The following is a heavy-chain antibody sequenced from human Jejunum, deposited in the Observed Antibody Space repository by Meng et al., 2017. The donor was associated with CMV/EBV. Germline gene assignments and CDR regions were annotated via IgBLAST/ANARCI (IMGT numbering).Heavy chain of an antibody. CDR3: ARTEDCSSTRCYTGFDP. D-gene: IGHD2-2*01. J-gene: IGHJ5*02. CDR1: SSSSGDYY. V-gene: IGHV4-30-4*08. Sequence: SSSSGDYYWSWIRQPPGKGLEWIGFTKYSGRTYYNPSLKSRLIISLDTSENQFSLSLTSVTAADTAVYYCARTEDCSSTRCYTGFDPWGQGSLVTVSS. CDR2: TKYSGRT.